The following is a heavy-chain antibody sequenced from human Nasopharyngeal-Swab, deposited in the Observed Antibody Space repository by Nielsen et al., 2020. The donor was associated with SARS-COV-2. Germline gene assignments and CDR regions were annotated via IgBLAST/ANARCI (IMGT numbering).Heavy chain of an antibody. V-gene: IGHV5-51*01. CDR2: IYPGDSDT. CDR1: GYSFTSYW. CDR3: SSLYDSSGYYPYYFDY. J-gene: IGHJ4*02. Sequence: GESLKISCKSSGYSFTSYWISWVRQMPGKGLEWMGIIYPGDSDTRYSPSFHGQVTISADKSSSTAYLQWSSLKASDTAMYYCSSLYDSSGYYPYYFDYWGQGTLVTVSS. D-gene: IGHD3-22*01.